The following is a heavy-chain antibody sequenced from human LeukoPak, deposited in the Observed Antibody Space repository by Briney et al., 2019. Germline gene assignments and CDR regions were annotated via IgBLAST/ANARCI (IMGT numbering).Heavy chain of an antibody. J-gene: IGHJ4*02. Sequence: SETLSLTSTVSGGSISSGGYYWSWIRQHPGKGLEWIGYIYYSGSTYYNPSLKSRVTISVDTSKNQFSLKLSSVTAADTAVYYCARDNRGYNWNDGAFDYWGQGTLVTVSS. CDR2: IYYSGST. CDR3: ARDNRGYNWNDGAFDY. V-gene: IGHV4-31*03. D-gene: IGHD1-1*01. CDR1: GGSISSGGYY.